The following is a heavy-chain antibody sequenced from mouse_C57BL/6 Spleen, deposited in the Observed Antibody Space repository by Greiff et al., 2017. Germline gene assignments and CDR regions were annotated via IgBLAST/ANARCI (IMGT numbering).Heavy chain of an antibody. J-gene: IGHJ2*01. V-gene: IGHV14-4*01. Sequence: VQLQQSGAELVRPGASVKLSCTASGFNIKDDYMPWVKQRPEQGLEWIGWIDPENGDTEYASKFQGKATITADTSSNTAYLQLSSLTSEDTAVYYCTTFFYYGSRGNYWGQGTTLTVSS. CDR1: GFNIKDDY. CDR3: TTFFYYGSRGNY. D-gene: IGHD1-1*01. CDR2: IDPENGDT.